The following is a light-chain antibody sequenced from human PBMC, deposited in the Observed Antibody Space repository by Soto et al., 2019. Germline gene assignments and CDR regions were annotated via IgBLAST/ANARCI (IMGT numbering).Light chain of an antibody. CDR3: HQYGSSLFT. Sequence: EIVLTQSPGTLSLSPGERATLSCRASQSVSSSYLAWYQQKPGQAPRTLIYGASSRATGIPDRCDGSASRTDFTLTITKLEPEDFAVYSCHQYGSSLFTCGPGTKVDSK. CDR1: QSVSSSY. V-gene: IGKV3-20*01. CDR2: GAS. J-gene: IGKJ3*01.